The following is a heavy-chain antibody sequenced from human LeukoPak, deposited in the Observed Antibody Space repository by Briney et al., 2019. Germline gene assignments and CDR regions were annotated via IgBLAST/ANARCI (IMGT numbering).Heavy chain of an antibody. CDR1: GGSISSYY. V-gene: IGHV4-4*07. CDR3: ARAQPERYCSGGSCYSVWYYFDY. Sequence: KPSETLSLTCTVSGGSISSYYWSWIRQPAGKGLEWIGRIYTSGSTNYNPSLKSRVTISVDTSKNQFSLKLSSVTAADTAVYYCARAQPERYCSGGSCYSVWYYFDYWGQGTLVTVSS. J-gene: IGHJ4*02. CDR2: IYTSGST. D-gene: IGHD2-15*01.